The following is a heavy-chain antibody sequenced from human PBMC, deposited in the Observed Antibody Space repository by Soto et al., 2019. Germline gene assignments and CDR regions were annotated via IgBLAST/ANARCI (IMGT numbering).Heavy chain of an antibody. Sequence: EVQPVETGGGLIQPGGSLRLSCAASGFTVSSNYMSWVRQAPGKGLEWVSVIYSGGSTYYADSVRGRFTISRDNSKNTLYLQMKSLRAEDTAVYYCARDPPATRHGMDVWGQGTTVTVSS. CDR1: GFTVSSNY. CDR3: ARDPPATRHGMDV. V-gene: IGHV3-53*02. CDR2: IYSGGST. J-gene: IGHJ6*02.